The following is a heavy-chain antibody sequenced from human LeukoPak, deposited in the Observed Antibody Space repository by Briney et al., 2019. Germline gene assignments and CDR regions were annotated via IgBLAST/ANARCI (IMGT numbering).Heavy chain of an antibody. V-gene: IGHV6-1*01. D-gene: IGHD6-13*01. CDR1: GDSVSNNNAA. CDR3: ARGAGIAAARVFDY. Sequence: SQTLSLTCAISGDSVSNNNAASNCVRQSPSSRLEWLGRTLYRSKWSNDYAVSVKSRITINPDTSKNQFSLQLNSVTPEDTAVYYCARGAGIAAARVFDYWGQGTLVTVSS. J-gene: IGHJ4*02. CDR2: TLYRSKWSN.